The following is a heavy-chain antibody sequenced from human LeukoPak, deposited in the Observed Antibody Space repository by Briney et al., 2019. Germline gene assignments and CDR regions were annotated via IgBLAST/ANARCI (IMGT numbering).Heavy chain of an antibody. CDR1: GGSISSGSYY. CDR2: IYMSGST. Sequence: SLTCTVSGGSISSGSYYWSWIRQPAGKGLEWIGRIYMSGSTKYNPSLRSRVTMSVDTSKNQFSLKLSSVTAADTAVYYCASQSSSITSYYYYYMDVWGKGTTVTVSS. J-gene: IGHJ6*03. V-gene: IGHV4-61*02. D-gene: IGHD6-6*01. CDR3: ASQSSSITSYYYYYMDV.